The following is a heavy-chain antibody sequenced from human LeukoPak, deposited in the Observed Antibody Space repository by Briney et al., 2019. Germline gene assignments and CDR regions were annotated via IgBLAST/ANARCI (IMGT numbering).Heavy chain of an antibody. Sequence: GASVTVSCTASGGTFSSYAISWVRQAPGQGLEWMGGIIPIFGTANYAQKFQGRVTITTDESTSTAYMELSSLRSEDTAVYYCARASCSSTSCHQVAFDIWGQGTMVTVSS. CDR3: ARASCSSTSCHQVAFDI. D-gene: IGHD2-2*01. V-gene: IGHV1-69*05. CDR2: IIPIFGTA. CDR1: GGTFSSYA. J-gene: IGHJ3*02.